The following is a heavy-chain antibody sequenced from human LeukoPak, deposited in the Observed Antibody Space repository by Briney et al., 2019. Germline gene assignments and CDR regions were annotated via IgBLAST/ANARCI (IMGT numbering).Heavy chain of an antibody. CDR2: ISGSGGST. CDR1: GFTFSSYA. J-gene: IGHJ6*02. D-gene: IGHD5-18*01. CDR3: AKEFAYSYGYGVYYYYGMDV. V-gene: IGHV3-23*01. Sequence: GGSLRLSCAASGFTFSSYAMSWVRQAPGQGLEWVSAISGSGGSTYYADSVKGRFTISRDNSKNTLYLQMNSLRAEDTAVYYCAKEFAYSYGYGVYYYYGMDVWGQGTTVTVSS.